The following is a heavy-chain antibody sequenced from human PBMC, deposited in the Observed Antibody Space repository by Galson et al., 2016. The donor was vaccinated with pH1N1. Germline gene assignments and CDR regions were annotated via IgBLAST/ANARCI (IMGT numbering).Heavy chain of an antibody. J-gene: IGHJ3*02. D-gene: IGHD4-17*01. CDR3: ARQNDYGDYRGDAFDI. CDR2: IYLGGSLV. V-gene: IGHV5-51*01. CDR1: GYNFASSW. Sequence: QSGAEVKKPGESLKISCKGSGYNFASSWIGWVRQMPGKGLEWMGIIYLGGSLVRYSQSFQGQVTISADKSINIVYLQWSSLKASDTAIYYCARQNDYGDYRGDAFDIWGQGTMVTVSS.